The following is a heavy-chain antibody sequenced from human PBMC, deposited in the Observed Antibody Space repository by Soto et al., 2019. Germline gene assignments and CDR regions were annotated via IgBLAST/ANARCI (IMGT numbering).Heavy chain of an antibody. Sequence: GGSLRLSCAASGFSFSSYGMHWVRQGPGMGLEWVAVVWFDGSKKYYADSVKGRFTISRDNSKNTMYLEMNSLKPEDTAVYHCAKDRVGGTFYTPLGFWGQGTLVTVSS. CDR1: GFSFSSYG. J-gene: IGHJ4*02. D-gene: IGHD1-7*01. CDR3: AKDRVGGTFYTPLGF. V-gene: IGHV3-30*02. CDR2: VWFDGSKK.